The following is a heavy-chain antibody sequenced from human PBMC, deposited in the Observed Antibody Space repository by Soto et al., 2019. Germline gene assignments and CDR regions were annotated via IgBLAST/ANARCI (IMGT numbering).Heavy chain of an antibody. J-gene: IGHJ4*02. V-gene: IGHV4-34*01. CDR2: INHSGST. Sequence: QVQLQQWGAGLLKPSETLSLTCAVYGGSFSGYYWSWIRQPPGKGLEWIGEINHSGSTNYNPSLKIRVNLSIVTSKNPFSLTLSPVTAADTPVYYCARGPLSPIVEVTATQYFDYWGQGALVTVSS. CDR1: GGSFSGYY. D-gene: IGHD2-21*02. CDR3: ARGPLSPIVEVTATQYFDY.